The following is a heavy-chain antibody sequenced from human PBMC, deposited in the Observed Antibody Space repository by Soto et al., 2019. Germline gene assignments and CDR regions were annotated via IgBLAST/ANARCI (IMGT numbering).Heavy chain of an antibody. D-gene: IGHD6-19*01. Sequence: ASVKVSCKASGYTFTGYYMHWVRQAPGQGLGWMGWINPNSGGTNYAQKFQGQVTISADKSISTAYLQWSSLKASDTAMYYCARQSVAGHYYYYGMDVWGQGTTVTVSS. CDR1: GYTFTGYY. J-gene: IGHJ6*02. CDR2: INPNSGGT. CDR3: ARQSVAGHYYYYGMDV. V-gene: IGHV1-2*02.